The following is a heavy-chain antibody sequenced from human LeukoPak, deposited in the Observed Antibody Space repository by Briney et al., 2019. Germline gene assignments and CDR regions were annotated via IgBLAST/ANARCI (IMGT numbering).Heavy chain of an antibody. CDR1: GYTFTDYH. V-gene: IGHV1-2*02. CDR2: INPNSGGT. CDR3: VTVYYFGDY. Sequence: ASVKVSCTSAGYTFTDYHKHWVRQAPGQGLEWMGWINPNSGGTNYAQKFQGRVSMTRDTSTSTAYMELSRLRSDDTAVHYWVTVYYFGDYWGQGTLVTVSS. J-gene: IGHJ4*02. D-gene: IGHD3-9*01.